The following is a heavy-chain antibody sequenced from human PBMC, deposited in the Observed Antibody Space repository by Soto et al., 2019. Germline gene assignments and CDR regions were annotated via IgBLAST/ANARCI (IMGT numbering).Heavy chain of an antibody. CDR2: IYYNGKT. Sequence: SETLSLTCAVSGGSISSGDYYWSWIRQPPGKGLEWIGHIYYNGKTYYNPSLKSRVTISVDTSKNQFSLKLSSVTAADTAVYYCARTNYDILTGSFDYWGQGTLVTVSS. D-gene: IGHD3-9*01. CDR3: ARTNYDILTGSFDY. J-gene: IGHJ4*02. V-gene: IGHV4-30-4*01. CDR1: GGSISSGDYY.